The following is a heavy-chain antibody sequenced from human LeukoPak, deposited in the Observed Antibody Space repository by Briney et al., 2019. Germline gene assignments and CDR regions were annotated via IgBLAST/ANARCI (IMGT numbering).Heavy chain of an antibody. CDR1: GFTFSSCG. CDR2: ISNDGSSQ. V-gene: IGHV3-30-3*01. CDR3: ARPQISGAIMSFLIDS. D-gene: IGHD4/OR15-4a*01. J-gene: IGHJ4*02. Sequence: GGSLRLSCAVSGFTFSSCGMHWVRQAPGKGLESVAVISNDGSSQFYGDSVKGRFTISRDNSKNTLYLQMNSLRAEDTAVYYCARPQISGAIMSFLIDSWGQGTLVTVSS.